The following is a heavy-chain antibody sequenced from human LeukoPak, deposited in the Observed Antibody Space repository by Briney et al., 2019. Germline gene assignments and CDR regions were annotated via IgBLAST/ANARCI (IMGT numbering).Heavy chain of an antibody. CDR3: ARLSEYCSSTSCYD. CDR1: GGTFSSYA. D-gene: IGHD2-2*01. Sequence: SVKVSCKASGGTFSSYAISWVRQAPGQGLEWMGGIIPIFGTANYAQKFQGRVTITADESTSTAYMELSSLRSDDTAVYYCARLSEYCSSTSCYDWGQGTLVTVSS. V-gene: IGHV1-69*13. CDR2: IIPIFGTA. J-gene: IGHJ4*02.